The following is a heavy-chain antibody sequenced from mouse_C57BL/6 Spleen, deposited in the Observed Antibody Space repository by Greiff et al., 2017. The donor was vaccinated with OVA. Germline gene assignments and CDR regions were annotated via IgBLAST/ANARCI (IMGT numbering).Heavy chain of an antibody. CDR2: IRSKSNNYAT. Sequence: SGGGLVQPKGSLKLSCAASGFSFNTYAMNWVRQAPGKGLEWVARIRSKSNNYATYYADSVKDRFTISREDSESMLYLQMNNLKAEDTAMYYGVSEGGRVYFDYWGQGTTLTVSS. CDR1: GFSFNTYA. V-gene: IGHV10-1*01. J-gene: IGHJ2*01. CDR3: VSEGGRVYFDY.